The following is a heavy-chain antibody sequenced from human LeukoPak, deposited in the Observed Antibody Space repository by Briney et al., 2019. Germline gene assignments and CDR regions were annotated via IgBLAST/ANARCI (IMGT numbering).Heavy chain of an antibody. V-gene: IGHV4-59*10. Sequence: SETLSLTCAVYGGSFSGYYWSWIRQPAGKGLEWIGRIYTSGSTNYNPSLKSRVTMSVDTSKNQFSLKLSSVTAADTAVYYCARLGVVVVAHDAFDIWGQGTMVTVSS. CDR2: IYTSGST. J-gene: IGHJ3*02. CDR1: GGSFSGYY. D-gene: IGHD2-15*01. CDR3: ARLGVVVVAHDAFDI.